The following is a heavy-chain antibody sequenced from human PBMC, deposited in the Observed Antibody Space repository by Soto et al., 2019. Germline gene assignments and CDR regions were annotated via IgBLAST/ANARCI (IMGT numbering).Heavy chain of an antibody. D-gene: IGHD7-27*01. J-gene: IGHJ4*02. Sequence: ASVKVSCKASGYTFTGYYMHWVRQAPGQGLEWMGWINPNSGGTNYAQKFQGRVTMTRDTSISTAYMELSRLRSDDTAVYYCARDHNWGSPNVPFDWGQGTLVTVSS. CDR1: GYTFTGYY. V-gene: IGHV1-2*02. CDR3: ARDHNWGSPNVPFD. CDR2: INPNSGGT.